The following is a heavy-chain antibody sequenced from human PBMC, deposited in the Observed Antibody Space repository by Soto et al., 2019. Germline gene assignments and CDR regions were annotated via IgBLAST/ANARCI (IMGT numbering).Heavy chain of an antibody. CDR1: GFPFSDYS. D-gene: IGHD6-13*01. CDR3: ARDKIRPYSSSWYDLPYYYYGMDV. V-gene: IGHV3-48*01. J-gene: IGHJ6*02. Sequence: GGSLRLSCAASGFPFSDYSMIWVRQAPGKGLDCIAYISSSSSTIYYADSVKGRFTISRDNAKNSLYLQMNSLRAEDTAVYYCARDKIRPYSSSWYDLPYYYYGMDVWGQGTTVTVSS. CDR2: ISSSSSTI.